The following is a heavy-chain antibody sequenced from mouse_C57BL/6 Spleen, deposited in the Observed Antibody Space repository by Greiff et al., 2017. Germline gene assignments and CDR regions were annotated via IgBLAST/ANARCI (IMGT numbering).Heavy chain of an antibody. J-gene: IGHJ3*01. D-gene: IGHD2-2*01. CDR1: GYTFTSYW. CDR3: ARLPYGYDGAWFAY. CDR2: IDPNSGGT. Sequence: VQLQQPGAELVKPGASVKLSCKASGYTFTSYWMHWVKQRPGRGLEWIGRIDPNSGGTKYNEKFKSKATLTVDKPSSTAYMPLSSLTSEDSAVYYCARLPYGYDGAWFAYWGQGTLVTVSA. V-gene: IGHV1-72*01.